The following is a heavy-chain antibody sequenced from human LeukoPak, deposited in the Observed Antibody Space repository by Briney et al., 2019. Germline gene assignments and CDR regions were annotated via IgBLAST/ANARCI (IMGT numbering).Heavy chain of an antibody. Sequence: GGSLRLSCAASGFTFSNYGMHWVRQAPGKGLEWVAFISSDGSIDYYADSVRGQFTVSRDNSKNTLYLQVNSLSIEDTAVYYCAREGLGTTFSAWFHPWGQGTLVIVSS. CDR2: ISSDGSID. CDR3: AREGLGTTFSAWFHP. V-gene: IGHV3-30*03. J-gene: IGHJ5*02. CDR1: GFTFSNYG. D-gene: IGHD1-7*01.